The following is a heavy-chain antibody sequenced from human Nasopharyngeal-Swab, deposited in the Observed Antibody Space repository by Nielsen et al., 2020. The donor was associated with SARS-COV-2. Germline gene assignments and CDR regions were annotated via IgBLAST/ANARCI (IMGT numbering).Heavy chain of an antibody. CDR3: ARERWERRGGGKMGTDV. V-gene: IGHV4-30-2*01. CDR2: IYHSGST. D-gene: IGHD1-26*01. Sequence: PGKGLEWIGYIYHSGSTYYNPSLKSRVTISVDRSKNQFSLKLSSVTAADTAVYYCARERWERRGGGKMGTDVWGQGTTVTVSS. J-gene: IGHJ6*02.